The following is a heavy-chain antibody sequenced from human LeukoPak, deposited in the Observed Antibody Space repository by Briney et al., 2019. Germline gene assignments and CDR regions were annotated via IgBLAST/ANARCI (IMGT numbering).Heavy chain of an antibody. CDR2: IYNSGST. CDR3: ARSTGTTVFSMGVRNYYYYMDV. CDR1: GGSISSYY. Sequence: PSETLSLTCTDSGGSISSYYWSWIRQPAGKGLEWIGRIYNSGSTNYNPSLKSRVTMSVDTSKNQFSLKLSSVTAADTAVYYCARSTGTTVFSMGVRNYYYYMDVWGKGTTVTVSS. D-gene: IGHD4-11*01. J-gene: IGHJ6*03. V-gene: IGHV4-4*07.